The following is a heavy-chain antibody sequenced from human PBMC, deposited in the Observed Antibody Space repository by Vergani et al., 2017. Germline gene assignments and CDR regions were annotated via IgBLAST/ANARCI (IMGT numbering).Heavy chain of an antibody. D-gene: IGHD5-24*01. J-gene: IGHJ4*02. V-gene: IGHV3-33*06. Sequence: QGQLVESGGGIVQPGRSLTLSCVASRSTFKTYGMHWVRQAPGKGLEWVGLIYYDGSNAYYADSVKGRFTISRDNSKNTLYLQMSSLRAEDTAVYYCAKSGWLQHFGAHYFDSWGQGILVTVSS. CDR2: IYYDGSNA. CDR1: RSTFKTYG. CDR3: AKSGWLQHFGAHYFDS.